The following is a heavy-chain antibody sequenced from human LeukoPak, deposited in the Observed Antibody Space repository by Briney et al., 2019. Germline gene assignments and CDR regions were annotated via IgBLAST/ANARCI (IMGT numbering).Heavy chain of an antibody. CDR3: ARDLSGYRYYYGMDV. Sequence: ASVKVSCKASGYTFTSYAVHWVRQAPGQRLEWMGWINAGNGNTKYSQKFQGRVTITRDTSASTAYMELSSLRSEDTAVYYCARDLSGYRYYYGMDVWGQGTTVTVSS. D-gene: IGHD3-3*01. CDR2: INAGNGNT. CDR1: GYTFTSYA. V-gene: IGHV1-3*01. J-gene: IGHJ6*02.